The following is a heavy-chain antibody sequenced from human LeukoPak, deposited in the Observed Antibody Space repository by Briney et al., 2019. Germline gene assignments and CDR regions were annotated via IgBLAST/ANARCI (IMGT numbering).Heavy chain of an antibody. CDR3: AVSSGWYSAFDY. CDR2: ISYSGST. Sequence: SETLSLTCTVSGGSISSSSYYWGWIRQPPVKGLEWIGSISYSGSTYYSPSLNSRVTIFVDTSKNQFSLKLSSVTAADTAVYYCAVSSGWYSAFDYWGQGALVTVSS. V-gene: IGHV4-39*01. J-gene: IGHJ4*02. D-gene: IGHD6-19*01. CDR1: GGSISSSSYY.